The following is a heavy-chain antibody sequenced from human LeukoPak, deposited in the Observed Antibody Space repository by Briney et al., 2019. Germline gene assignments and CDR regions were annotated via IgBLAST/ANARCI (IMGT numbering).Heavy chain of an antibody. CDR2: ISYDGSNK. CDR3: AKGAYSYEYYFDY. D-gene: IGHD5-18*01. J-gene: IGHJ4*02. Sequence: GGFLRLSCAASGFTFSSYGMHWVRQAPGKGLEWVAVISYDGSNKYYADSVKGRFTISRDNSKNTLYLQMNSLRAEDTAVYYCAKGAYSYEYYFDYWGQGTLVTVSS. V-gene: IGHV3-30*18. CDR1: GFTFSSYG.